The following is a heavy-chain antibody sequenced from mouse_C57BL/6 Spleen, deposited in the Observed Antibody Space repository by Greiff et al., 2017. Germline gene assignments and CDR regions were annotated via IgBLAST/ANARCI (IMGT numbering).Heavy chain of an antibody. CDR3: ARGNWDVNFDY. CDR2: INPTTGGT. J-gene: IGHJ2*01. CDR1: GYTFTDYY. D-gene: IGHD4-1*01. Sequence: EVQLQQSGPELVKPGASVKISCKASGYTFTDYYMNWVKQSHGKGLEWIGDINPTTGGTSYNQKFKGKATLTVDTYSRTAYMELRSLAAEYAAVYYSARGNWDVNFDYWGKGTTLTVSS. V-gene: IGHV1-26*01.